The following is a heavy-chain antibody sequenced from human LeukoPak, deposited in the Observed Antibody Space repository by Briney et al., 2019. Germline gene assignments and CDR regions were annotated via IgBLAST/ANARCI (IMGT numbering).Heavy chain of an antibody. J-gene: IGHJ1*01. D-gene: IGHD3-22*01. Sequence: GGSLRLSCAASGFTFSNYSMNWVRQAPGKGLEWVSSISSSSSYIYYADSVKGRFTTSRDNAKNSLYLQMNSLRAEDTAVYYCARAWYYYDSSGAFQHWGQGTLVTVSS. V-gene: IGHV3-21*01. CDR3: ARAWYYYDSSGAFQH. CDR1: GFTFSNYS. CDR2: ISSSSSYI.